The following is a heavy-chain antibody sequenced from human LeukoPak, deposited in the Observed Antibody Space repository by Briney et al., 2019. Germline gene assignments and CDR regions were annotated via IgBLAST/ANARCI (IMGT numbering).Heavy chain of an antibody. V-gene: IGHV3-33*01. J-gene: IGHJ4*02. CDR3: ARDYRDYGDYVGVGVTDY. D-gene: IGHD4-17*01. CDR2: IWYDGSNK. Sequence: PGRSLRLSCAASGFTFSSYGMQWVRQAPGKGLEWVVVIWYDGSNKYNADSVKGRFTISRDNSKNTLYLQMDSLRAEDTAVYYCARDYRDYGDYVGVGVTDYWGQGTLVTVSS. CDR1: GFTFSSYG.